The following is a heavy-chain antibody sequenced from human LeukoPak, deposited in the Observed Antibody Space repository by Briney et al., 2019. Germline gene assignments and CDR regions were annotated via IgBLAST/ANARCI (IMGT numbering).Heavy chain of an antibody. CDR3: ARDLSDTWYGMDV. D-gene: IGHD3-16*02. CDR2: IYYSGST. J-gene: IGHJ6*02. Sequence: SETLSLTCSVSGGSISSYYWSWIRQPPGKGLEWIGYIYYSGSTNYNPSLKSRVTISVDTSKNQFSLKLSSVTAADTAVYYCARDLSDTWYGMDVWGQGTTVTVSS. CDR1: GGSISSYY. V-gene: IGHV4-59*12.